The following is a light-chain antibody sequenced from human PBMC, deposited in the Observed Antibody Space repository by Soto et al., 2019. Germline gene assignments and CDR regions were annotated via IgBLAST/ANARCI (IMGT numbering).Light chain of an antibody. V-gene: IGKV3-11*01. CDR3: QQRSNWPPYT. CDR2: DAS. CDR1: QSFSSY. Sequence: EIVLTQSPGTLSLSPGERATLSCRASQSFSSYLAWYQQKPGQAPRLLIYDASNRATGIPAMFSGSGSGTDFTLTISSLEPEDCAVYYCQQRSNWPPYTFGQGTKLEIK. J-gene: IGKJ2*01.